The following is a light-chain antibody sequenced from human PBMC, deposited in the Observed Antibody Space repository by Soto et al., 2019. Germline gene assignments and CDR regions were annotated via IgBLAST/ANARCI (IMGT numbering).Light chain of an antibody. Sequence: QSALTQPASVSGSPGQSITISCTGTSSDVGAYDYVSWYQQHPDKAPKLIIYVVSNRPSGVSNRFSGSKSGNTASLTISGLQAGDEADYYCSLYTSSDTPYVFGTGTKLTVL. V-gene: IGLV2-14*01. CDR3: SLYTSSDTPYV. CDR2: VVS. J-gene: IGLJ1*01. CDR1: SSDVGAYDY.